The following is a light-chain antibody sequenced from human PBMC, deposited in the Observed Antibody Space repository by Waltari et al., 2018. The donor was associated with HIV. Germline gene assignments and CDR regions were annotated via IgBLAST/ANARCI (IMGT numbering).Light chain of an antibody. CDR2: RAS. V-gene: IGKV1-5*03. CDR3: RQYNSYPGT. Sequence: DTHMAQAPSTLSASLGDRVTITCRASQSVTKYLAWYQPKPGKAPSLLIYRASTLETGVPSTFRGRGSGPEYTLIISSLHPDDFATYCCRQYNSYPGTFGQGTRVKI. J-gene: IGKJ1*01. CDR1: QSVTKY.